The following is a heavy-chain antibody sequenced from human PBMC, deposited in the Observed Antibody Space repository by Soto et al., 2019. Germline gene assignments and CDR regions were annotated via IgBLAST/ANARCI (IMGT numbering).Heavy chain of an antibody. CDR1: GYTFSSYY. V-gene: IGHV1-46*01. CDR3: ARDRRNYYDSSGYPDWYFDL. Sequence: QVQLEQSGAEVKKPGASVKVSCKASGYTFSSYYIHWVRQAPGQGLEWMGIINPTGGSASYAQKFRGRVTMTRDTSTTTVHMELSSLRSEDTAVYYCARDRRNYYDSSGYPDWYFDLWGRGTLVTVSS. CDR2: INPTGGSA. D-gene: IGHD3-22*01. J-gene: IGHJ2*01.